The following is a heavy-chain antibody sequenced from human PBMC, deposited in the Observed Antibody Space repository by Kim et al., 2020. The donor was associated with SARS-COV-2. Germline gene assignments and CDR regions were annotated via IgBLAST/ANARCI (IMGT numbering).Heavy chain of an antibody. V-gene: IGHV3-30-3*01. CDR3: ARARGGSYYYGMDV. D-gene: IGHD1-26*01. J-gene: IGHJ6*02. CDR1: GFTFSSYA. CDR2: ISYDGSNK. Sequence: GGSLRLSCAASGFTFSSYAMHWVRQGPGKGLEWVAVISYDGSNKYYADSVKGRFTISRDNSKNTLYLQMNSLRAEDTAVYYCARARGGSYYYGMDVWGQGTTVTVSS.